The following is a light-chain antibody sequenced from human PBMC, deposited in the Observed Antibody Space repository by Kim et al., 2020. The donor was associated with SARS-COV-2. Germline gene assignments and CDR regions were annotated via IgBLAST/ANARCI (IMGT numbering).Light chain of an antibody. CDR3: QQYSSSRGT. Sequence: EIVLTQSPGTLSLSPGERATLSCRASQSVTSCYLAWYQYTPGQARRLLIDGASSRATVIADRFSGSGSGTDFTITISRLEPEDSAVYYWQQYSSSRGTFGGGTKVDIK. CDR2: GAS. J-gene: IGKJ4*02. V-gene: IGKV3-20*01. CDR1: QSVTSCY.